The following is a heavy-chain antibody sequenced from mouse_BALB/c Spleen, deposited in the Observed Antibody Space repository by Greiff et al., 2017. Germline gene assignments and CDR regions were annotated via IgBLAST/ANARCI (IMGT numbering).Heavy chain of an antibody. D-gene: IGHD2-14*01. J-gene: IGHJ3*01. CDR2: IYPGSGST. Sequence: QVQLQQSGPELVKPGASVKMSCKASGYTFTDYVISWVKQRTGQGLEWIGEIYPGSGSTYYNEKFKGKATLTADKSSNTAYMQLSSLTSEDSAVYFCARRGYRYDGAWFAYWGQGTLVTVSA. CDR1: GYTFTDYV. V-gene: IGHV1-77*01. CDR3: ARRGYRYDGAWFAY.